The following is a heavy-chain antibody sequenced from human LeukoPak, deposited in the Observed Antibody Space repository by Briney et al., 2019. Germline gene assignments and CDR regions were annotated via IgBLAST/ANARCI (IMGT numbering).Heavy chain of an antibody. CDR2: ISSSGTII. V-gene: IGHV3-48*04. CDR3: ARGPSGAASYYMDV. Sequence: PGGSLRLSCAASGFTFSSYSMNWVRQAPGKGLEWVSYISSSGTIIHYADSVKGRFTISRDNAKNSLYLQMNSLRVEDTAVYYCARGPSGAASYYMDVWGKGTTVTISS. D-gene: IGHD3-10*01. J-gene: IGHJ6*03. CDR1: GFTFSSYS.